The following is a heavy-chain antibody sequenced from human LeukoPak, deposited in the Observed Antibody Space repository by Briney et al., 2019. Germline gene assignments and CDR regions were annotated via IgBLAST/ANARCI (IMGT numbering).Heavy chain of an antibody. CDR1: GGSFSGYY. CDR2: INHSGST. CDR3: ARSYDSSGYWAY. Sequence: KPSETLSLTCAVYGGSFSGYYWSWIRQPPGKGLEWIGEINHSGSTNYNPSLKSRVTISVDTSKNQFSLKLSSVTAADTAVYYCARSYDSSGYWAYWGQGTLVTVSS. D-gene: IGHD3-22*01. V-gene: IGHV4-34*01. J-gene: IGHJ4*02.